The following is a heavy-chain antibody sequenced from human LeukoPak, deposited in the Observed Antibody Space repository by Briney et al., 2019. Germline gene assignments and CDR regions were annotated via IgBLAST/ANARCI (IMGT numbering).Heavy chain of an antibody. Sequence: GGSLRLSCAASGFTFSSYAMHWVRQAPGKGLEYVSAISTDGGSPYYANSVKGRFTISRDNSKNTLYLQMGSLRAEDMAVYYCARWSSTSCYDYWGQGTLVTVSS. CDR3: ARWSSTSCYDY. CDR2: ISTDGGSP. J-gene: IGHJ4*02. D-gene: IGHD2-2*01. CDR1: GFTFSSYA. V-gene: IGHV3-64*01.